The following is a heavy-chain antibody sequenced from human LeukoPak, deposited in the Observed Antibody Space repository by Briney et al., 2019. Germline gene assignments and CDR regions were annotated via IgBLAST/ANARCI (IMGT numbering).Heavy chain of an antibody. Sequence: ASVKVSCKASGYTFSDYHIHWVRQAPGQGLEWMGRIYPDSGGTNYAQKFQGRVTMTRDTSISTAYMELSRLRSDDTAIYHCAREDWHYANWGQGTLVTVSS. V-gene: IGHV1-2*02. CDR3: AREDWHYAN. CDR2: IYPDSGGT. CDR1: GYTFSDYH. J-gene: IGHJ4*02. D-gene: IGHD1-7*01.